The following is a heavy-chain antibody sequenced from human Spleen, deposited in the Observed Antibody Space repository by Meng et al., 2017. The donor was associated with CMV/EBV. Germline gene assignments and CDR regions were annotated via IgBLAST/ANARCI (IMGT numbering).Heavy chain of an antibody. CDR1: FSSFT. D-gene: IGHD3/OR15-3a*01. CDR2: VIPKSGTA. J-gene: IGHJ4*02. Sequence: FSSFTLNWVRQAPGQGPEWMGGVIPKSGTAKYPQKFQGRVTITTDESTNTAYMEVGSLRSDDTAVYYCAGWAGKGDSGDFWTGPYDYWGQGTLVTVSS. CDR3: AGWAGKGDSGDFWTGPYDY. V-gene: IGHV1-69*05.